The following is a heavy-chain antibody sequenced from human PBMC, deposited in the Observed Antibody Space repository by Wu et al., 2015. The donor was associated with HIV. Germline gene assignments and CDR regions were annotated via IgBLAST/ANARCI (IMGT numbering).Heavy chain of an antibody. CDR2: IIPIFGTA. V-gene: IGHV1-69*13. CDR1: GGTFSSYA. CDR3: ATTKVEMATILWYFDL. D-gene: IGHD5-24*01. J-gene: IGHJ2*01. Sequence: QVQLVQSGAEVKKPGSSVKVSCKASGGTFSSYAISWVRQAPGQGLEWMGRIIPIFGTANYAQKFQGRVTITADESTSTAYMELSSLRSEDTAVYYCATTKVEMATILWYFDLWGRGTLVTVSS.